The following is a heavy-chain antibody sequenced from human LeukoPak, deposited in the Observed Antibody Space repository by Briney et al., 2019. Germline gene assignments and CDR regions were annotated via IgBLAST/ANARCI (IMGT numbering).Heavy chain of an antibody. Sequence: GGSLRLSCTASGFTLGSDDMRWGRQIPGQGLEWVAAVSSGFHAFFADSVQGRFTVSREDARNSLYLQMNSLRARDTAVYYCVREARGYHYTYFDYWGQGTLVTVSS. D-gene: IGHD5-18*01. J-gene: IGHJ4*02. CDR2: VSSGFHA. V-gene: IGHV3-13*01. CDR1: GFTLGSDD. CDR3: VREARGYHYTYFDY.